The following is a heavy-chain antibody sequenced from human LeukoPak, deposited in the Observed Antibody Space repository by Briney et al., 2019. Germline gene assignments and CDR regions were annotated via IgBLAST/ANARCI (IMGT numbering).Heavy chain of an antibody. V-gene: IGHV4-34*01. Sequence: SETLSLTCAVYGGSFSGYYWSWIRQPPGKGLEWIGEINHSGSTNYNPSLKSRVTISVDTSKNQFSLKLSSVTAADTAVYYCARTQTGSGSYYRNYYYYGMDVWGQGTTVTVSS. CDR3: ARTQTGSGSYYRNYYYYGMDV. D-gene: IGHD3-10*01. CDR1: GGSFSGYY. J-gene: IGHJ6*02. CDR2: INHSGST.